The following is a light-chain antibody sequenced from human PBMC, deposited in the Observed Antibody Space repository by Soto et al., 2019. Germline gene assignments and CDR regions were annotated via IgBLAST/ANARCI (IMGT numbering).Light chain of an antibody. J-gene: IGKJ1*01. CDR3: QQYGSSPET. CDR1: QSVSSSY. V-gene: IGKV3-20*01. Sequence: EIVLTQPPATLSLSPGKKATLSCRASQSVSSSYLAWYQQKPGQAPRLLIYGASSRATGIPDRFSGSGSGTDFTLTISRLEPEDFAVYYCQQYGSSPETFGQGTKVDI. CDR2: GAS.